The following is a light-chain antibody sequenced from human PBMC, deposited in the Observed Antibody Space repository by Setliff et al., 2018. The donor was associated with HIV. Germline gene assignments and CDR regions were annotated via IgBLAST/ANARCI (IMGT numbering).Light chain of an antibody. CDR3: SSFTSTTTLV. CDR1: SSDVGSYNY. J-gene: IGLJ1*01. V-gene: IGLV2-14*01. Sequence: QSVLTQPASVSGSPGQSITISCTGTSSDVGSYNYVSWYQQHPGKAPKLMISEVSNRSSGVSNRFSGSKSDNTASLTISGLQAEDEADYFCSSFTSTTTLVFGTGTKV. CDR2: EVS.